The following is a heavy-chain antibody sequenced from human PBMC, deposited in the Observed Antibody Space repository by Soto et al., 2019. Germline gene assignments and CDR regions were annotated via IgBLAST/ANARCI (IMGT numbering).Heavy chain of an antibody. D-gene: IGHD2-15*01. CDR2: ISAYNGNT. J-gene: IGHJ4*02. CDR3: ARVSSDIVVVVAAEPDY. Sequence: QVPLVQSGAEVKKPGASVKVSCKASGYTFTSYGISWVRQAPGQGLEWMGWISAYNGNTNYAQKLQGRVTMTTDTSTSTAYMELRSLRSDDTAVYYCARVSSDIVVVVAAEPDYWGQGTLVTVSS. V-gene: IGHV1-18*01. CDR1: GYTFTSYG.